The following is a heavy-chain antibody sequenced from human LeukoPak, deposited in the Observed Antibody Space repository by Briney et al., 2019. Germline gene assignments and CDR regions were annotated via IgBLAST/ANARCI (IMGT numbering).Heavy chain of an antibody. J-gene: IGHJ4*02. CDR3: AREIYCSGGSCPNDY. D-gene: IGHD2-15*01. CDR1: GYTFTGYY. Sequence: GASVKVSCKASGYTFTGYYMHWVRQAPGQGLEWMGWINPNSGGTNYAQKFQGRVTMTRDTSISTAYVELSRLRSDDTAVYYCAREIYCSGGSCPNDYWGQGTLVTVSS. V-gene: IGHV1-2*02. CDR2: INPNSGGT.